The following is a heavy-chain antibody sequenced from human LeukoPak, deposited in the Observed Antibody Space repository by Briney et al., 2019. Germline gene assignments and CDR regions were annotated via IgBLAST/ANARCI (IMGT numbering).Heavy chain of an antibody. J-gene: IGHJ6*02. D-gene: IGHD2/OR15-2a*01. CDR1: GGSISGYF. V-gene: IGHV4-59*08. CDR2: IYYTGST. Sequence: SETLSLTCAVSGGSISGYFWSWSRQPPGKGLEWIGYIYYTGSTIYNPSLRSRVTMSVDVSKNQFSLDLTSATAADTAVYYCARHDPVGHFLRGMDVWGQGTTVTVSS. CDR3: ARHDPVGHFLRGMDV.